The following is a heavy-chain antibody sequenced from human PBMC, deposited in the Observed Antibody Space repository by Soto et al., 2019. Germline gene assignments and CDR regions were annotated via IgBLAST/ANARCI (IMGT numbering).Heavy chain of an antibody. V-gene: IGHV4-31*03. D-gene: IGHD1-26*01. CDR3: ARDSRLGGHQSDY. CDR2: IYYSGST. CDR1: GGSISSGGYY. J-gene: IGHJ4*02. Sequence: QVQLQESGPGLVKPSQTLSLTCTVSGGSISSGGYYWSWIRQHPGKGLAWIGYIYYSGSTYYNPALKGRVTLSVDTSKNQFSLKLSSVTAADTAVYYCARDSRLGGHQSDYWGQGTLVTVSS.